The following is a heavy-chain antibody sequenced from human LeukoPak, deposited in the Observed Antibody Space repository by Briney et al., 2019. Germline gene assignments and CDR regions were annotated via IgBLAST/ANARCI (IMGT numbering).Heavy chain of an antibody. CDR1: GGSISSYY. D-gene: IGHD3-22*01. J-gene: IGHJ4*02. CDR2: IYTSGST. CDR3: ARDRYYYDSSGSPFDY. V-gene: IGHV4-4*07. Sequence: SETLSLTCTVSGGSISSYYWSWIRQPAGRGLEWIGRIYTSGSTNYNPSLKSRVTMSVDTSRNQFSLKLSSVTAADTAVYYCARDRYYYDSSGSPFDYWGQGTLVTVSS.